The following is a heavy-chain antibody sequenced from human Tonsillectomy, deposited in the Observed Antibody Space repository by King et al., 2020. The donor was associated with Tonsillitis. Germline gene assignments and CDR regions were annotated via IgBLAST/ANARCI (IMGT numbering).Heavy chain of an antibody. Sequence: QLVQSGAEVKKPGASVKVSCKASGYTFTGYKMHWVRQAPGQGLEWMGWINPNSGVTNYAQKFQGRVSMTRDTSISTAYINLSRLRSDDTAMYYCAARDPRYSSGWSNWGQGTLVTVSS. CDR3: AARDPRYSSGWSN. V-gene: IGHV1-2*02. D-gene: IGHD6-19*01. CDR2: INPNSGVT. J-gene: IGHJ4*02. CDR1: GYTFTGYK.